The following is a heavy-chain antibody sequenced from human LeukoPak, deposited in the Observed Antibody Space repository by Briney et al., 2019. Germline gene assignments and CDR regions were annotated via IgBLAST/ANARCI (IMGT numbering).Heavy chain of an antibody. D-gene: IGHD6-19*01. CDR1: GFTFSSYS. J-gene: IGHJ3*02. Sequence: GGSLRLSCAASGFTFSSYSMNWVRQAPGKGLEWVSSISSSSSYIYYADSVKGRFTISRDNAKNSLYLQMNSLRAEDTAVYYCARPKRSIAVAGDAFDIWGQGTMVTVSS. V-gene: IGHV3-21*01. CDR2: ISSSSSYI. CDR3: ARPKRSIAVAGDAFDI.